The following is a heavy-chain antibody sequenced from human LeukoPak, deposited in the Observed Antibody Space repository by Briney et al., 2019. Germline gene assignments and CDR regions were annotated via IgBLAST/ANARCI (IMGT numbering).Heavy chain of an antibody. J-gene: IGHJ4*02. V-gene: IGHV3-30*18. CDR2: ISYDGSNK. D-gene: IGHD5-12*01. CDR1: GFTFSSYE. Sequence: PGGSLRLSCAASGFTFSSYEMNWVRQAPGKGLEWVAVISYDGSNKYYADSVKGRFTISRDNSKNTLYLQMNSLRIEDTAVYYCAKEEGRYSSGIDYWGQGTLVTVSS. CDR3: AKEEGRYSSGIDY.